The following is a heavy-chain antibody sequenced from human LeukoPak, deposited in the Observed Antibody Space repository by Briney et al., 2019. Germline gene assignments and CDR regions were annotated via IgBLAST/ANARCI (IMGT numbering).Heavy chain of an antibody. Sequence: PGGSLRLSCAASGSTFENYGMSGVRHVRGKGLVGVSRINTDGSTTSYADSVKGRFTISRDNAKNTLYLQMNSLRAEDTAVYYCAKEYSSGWSYWYFDLWGRGTLVTVSS. J-gene: IGHJ2*01. CDR1: GSTFENYG. V-gene: IGHV3-74*01. CDR3: AKEYSSGWSYWYFDL. D-gene: IGHD6-19*01. CDR2: INTDGSTT.